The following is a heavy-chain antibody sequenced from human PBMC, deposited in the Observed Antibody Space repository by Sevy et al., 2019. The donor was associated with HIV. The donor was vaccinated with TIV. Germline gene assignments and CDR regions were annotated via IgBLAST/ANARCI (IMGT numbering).Heavy chain of an antibody. CDR3: ARGIAAGVDY. Sequence: ASVKVSCKASGYTFTALDINWVRQATGQGLEWMGWMNPNTGQTDYSQRFQGRDTMTRDTSISTAYMELHSLRSDDTAIYYCARGIAAGVDYWGQGTQVTVSS. D-gene: IGHD6-13*01. V-gene: IGHV1-8*01. J-gene: IGHJ4*02. CDR1: GYTFTALD. CDR2: MNPNTGQT.